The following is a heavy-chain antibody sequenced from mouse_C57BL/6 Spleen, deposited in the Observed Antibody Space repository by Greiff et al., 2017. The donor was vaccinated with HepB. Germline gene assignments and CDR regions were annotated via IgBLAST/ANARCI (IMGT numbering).Heavy chain of an antibody. CDR3: AREGLYYYGSSSYYAMDY. CDR2: IWGVGST. CDR1: GFSLTSYG. Sequence: VMLVESGPGLVAPSQSLSITCTVSGFSLTSYGVDWVRQSPGKGLEWLGVIWGVGSTNYNSALKSRLSISKDNSKSQVFVKMNSLQTDDTAMYYCAREGLYYYGSSSYYAMDYWGQGTSVTVSS. J-gene: IGHJ4*01. D-gene: IGHD1-1*01. V-gene: IGHV2-6*01.